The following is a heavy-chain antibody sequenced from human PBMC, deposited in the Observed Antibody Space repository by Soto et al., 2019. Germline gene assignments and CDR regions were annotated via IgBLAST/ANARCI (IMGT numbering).Heavy chain of an antibody. Sequence: PSETLSLTCTVSGGSISSYYWSWIRQPPGKGLEWIGYIYYSGSTNYNPSLKSRVTISVDTSKNQFSLKLSSVTAADTAVYYCARVRYSSSSGWFDPWGQGTLVTVSS. D-gene: IGHD6-6*01. V-gene: IGHV4-59*01. CDR3: ARVRYSSSSGWFDP. CDR1: GGSISSYY. CDR2: IYYSGST. J-gene: IGHJ5*02.